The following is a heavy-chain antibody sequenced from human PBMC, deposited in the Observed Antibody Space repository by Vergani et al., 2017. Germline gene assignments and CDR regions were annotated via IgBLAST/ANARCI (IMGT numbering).Heavy chain of an antibody. D-gene: IGHD5-24*01. V-gene: IGHV3-20*04. CDR1: GFAFGVFG. Sequence: EVQLVESGGGVVRPGGSLSPSCVGPGFAFGVFGLSWVRQVPGKGVVWVAGINWNGGTISYGDLVTGRFTKPRDNAKNSLYLQMNSIRDGDTALYYCVRREGHNQAPFDNWGQGTLVIVSS. J-gene: IGHJ4*02. CDR2: INWNGGTI. CDR3: VRREGHNQAPFDN.